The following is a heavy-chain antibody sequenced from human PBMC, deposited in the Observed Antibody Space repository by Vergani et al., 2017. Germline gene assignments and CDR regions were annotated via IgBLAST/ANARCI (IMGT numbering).Heavy chain of an antibody. CDR1: GGSISSGGYY. V-gene: IGHV4-31*03. J-gene: IGHJ4*02. D-gene: IGHD2-15*01. CDR3: ARDSRGGNSDY. Sequence: QVQLQESGPGLVKPSQTLSLTCTVSGGSISSGGYYWSWIRQHPGKGLEWIGYIYYSGSTSYNPSLKSRVTISVDTSNNQFALELSSVTAADTAVYYCARDSRGGNSDYWGQGTLVTVSS. CDR2: IYYSGST.